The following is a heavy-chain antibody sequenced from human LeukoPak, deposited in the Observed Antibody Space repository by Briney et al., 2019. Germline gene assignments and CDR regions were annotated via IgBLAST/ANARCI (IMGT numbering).Heavy chain of an antibody. J-gene: IGHJ4*02. V-gene: IGHV3-21*01. Sequence: GGSLRLSCAASGFTFSSYSTNWVRQAPGKGLEWVSSISSSSSYIYYADSVKGRFTISRDNAKNSLYLQMNSLRAEDTAVYYCAMTGYYGVGYYFDYWGQGTLVTVSS. CDR2: ISSSSSYI. CDR3: AMTGYYGVGYYFDY. D-gene: IGHD3-9*01. CDR1: GFTFSSYS.